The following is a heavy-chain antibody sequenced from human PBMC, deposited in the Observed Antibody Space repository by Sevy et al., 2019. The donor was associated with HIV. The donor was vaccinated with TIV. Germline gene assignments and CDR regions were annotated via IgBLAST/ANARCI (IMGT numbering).Heavy chain of an antibody. D-gene: IGHD3-22*01. CDR3: ARDVRDSSGYYFGYAFDI. Sequence: ASVKVSCKASGGTFSSYAISWVRQAPGQGLEWMGGIIPIFGTANYAQKFQGRVTITADESTSTAYMELSSLRSEDTAVYYCARDVRDSSGYYFGYAFDIWGQRTMVTVSS. CDR1: GGTFSSYA. CDR2: IIPIFGTA. V-gene: IGHV1-69*13. J-gene: IGHJ3*02.